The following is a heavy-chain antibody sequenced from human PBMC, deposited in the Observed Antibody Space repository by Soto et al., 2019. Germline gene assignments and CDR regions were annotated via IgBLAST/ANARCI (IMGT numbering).Heavy chain of an antibody. J-gene: IGHJ6*02. Sequence: QVQLQQWGAGLLKPPETLSLTCAVYGGSFSGYYWSWIRQPPGKGLEWIGEINHSGSTNYNPSLKSRVTISVDTSKNQFSLKLSSVTAADTAVYYCARGRPSMVRGVIIHYYYGMDVWGQGTTVTVSS. V-gene: IGHV4-34*01. CDR3: ARGRPSMVRGVIIHYYYGMDV. D-gene: IGHD3-10*01. CDR2: INHSGST. CDR1: GGSFSGYY.